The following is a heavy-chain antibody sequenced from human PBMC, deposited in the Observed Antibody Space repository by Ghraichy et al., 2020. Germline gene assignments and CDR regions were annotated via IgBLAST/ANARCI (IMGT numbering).Heavy chain of an antibody. CDR1: GFTFSSYA. Sequence: LSLTCAASGFTFSSYAMSWVRQAPGKGLEWVSAISGSGGSTYYADSVKGRFTISRDNSKNTRYLQMNSLRDEDTAVYYCAKDLRGNYYGVLDIWGQGTMVTVSS. CDR3: AKDLRGNYYGVLDI. D-gene: IGHD1-26*01. J-gene: IGHJ3*02. V-gene: IGHV3-23*01. CDR2: ISGSGGST.